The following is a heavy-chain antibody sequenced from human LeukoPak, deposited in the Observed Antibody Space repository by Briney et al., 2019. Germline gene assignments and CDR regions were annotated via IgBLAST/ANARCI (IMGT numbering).Heavy chain of an antibody. D-gene: IGHD3-22*01. V-gene: IGHV5-51*01. J-gene: IGHJ3*01. Sequence: GESLKISCKGSGYIFSTYWIAWLRQVPGKGLEWMGIIYPGDSDTRYSPSFQGQVTISADKSVGTAYLHWSSLKASDTAIYYCARPNITSYYDSRGSDAFDVWGQGTMVTVSS. CDR1: GYIFSTYW. CDR2: IYPGDSDT. CDR3: ARPNITSYYDSRGSDAFDV.